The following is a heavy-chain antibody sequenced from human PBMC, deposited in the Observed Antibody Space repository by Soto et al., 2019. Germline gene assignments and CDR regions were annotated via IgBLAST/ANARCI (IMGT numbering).Heavy chain of an antibody. Sequence: GASVKVSCKVSGYTLTELSMHWVRQAPGKGLEWMGGFDPEDGETIYAQKFQGRVTMTEDTSTDTAYMELSSMRSDDTAVYYCATVKTTGITIFGVVITDYYYGMDVWGQGTTVTVSS. CDR3: ATVKTTGITIFGVVITDYYYGMDV. CDR2: FDPEDGET. CDR1: GYTLTELS. V-gene: IGHV1-24*01. J-gene: IGHJ6*02. D-gene: IGHD3-3*01.